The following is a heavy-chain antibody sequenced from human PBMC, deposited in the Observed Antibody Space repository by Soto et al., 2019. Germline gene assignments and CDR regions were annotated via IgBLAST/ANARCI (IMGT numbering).Heavy chain of an antibody. CDR3: ARHGPVVPAATFDY. J-gene: IGHJ4*02. V-gene: IGHV4-39*01. CDR1: GGSISSSSYY. D-gene: IGHD2-2*01. CDR2: IYYSGST. Sequence: QLLESGPGLVKPSETLSLTCTVSGGSISSSSYYWGWIRQPPGKGLEWIGSIYYSGSTYYNPSLKSRVTISVDTSKNQFSLKLSSVTAADTAVYYCARHGPVVPAATFDYWGQGTLVTVSS.